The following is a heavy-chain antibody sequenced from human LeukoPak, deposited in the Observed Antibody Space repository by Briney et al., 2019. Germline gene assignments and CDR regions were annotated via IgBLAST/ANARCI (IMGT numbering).Heavy chain of an antibody. CDR2: VGGSGTST. CDR1: GFTFSIYA. V-gene: IGHV3-23*01. J-gene: IGHJ4*02. CDR3: AKEAQGCSITSCYFDS. D-gene: IGHD2-2*01. Sequence: GGSLRLSCAASGFTFSIYAISWVRQAPGKGLEWVSAVGGSGTSTYYADSVKGRFTISRDNSKNTLYLQMNSLRAEDTAVYYCAKEAQGCSITSCYFDSWGQGTLVTVSS.